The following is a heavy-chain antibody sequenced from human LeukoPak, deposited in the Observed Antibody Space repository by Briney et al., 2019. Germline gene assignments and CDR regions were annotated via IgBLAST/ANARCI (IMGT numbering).Heavy chain of an antibody. CDR2: IYYTGRA. J-gene: IGHJ4*02. CDR1: GGSISRYY. D-gene: IGHD3-3*01. CDR3: ARGDFWSGAPTD. Sequence: KPSETLSLTCTVSGGSISRYYWSWIRQPPGTGLEWIGYIYYTGRADYNPSLKSRVSMSVDTSKNQFSLRVNSMTAADTAVYYCARGDFWSGAPTDWGQGTLVTASS. V-gene: IGHV4-59*01.